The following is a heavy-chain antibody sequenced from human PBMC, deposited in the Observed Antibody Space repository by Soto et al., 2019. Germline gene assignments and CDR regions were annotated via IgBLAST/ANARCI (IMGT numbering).Heavy chain of an antibody. J-gene: IGHJ5*02. Sequence: PSETLSLTCAVSGYSISSGYYWGWIRQPPGKGLEWIGSIYHSGSTYYNPSLKSRVTISVDTSKNQFSLKLSSVTAADTAVYYCARGAWDDYGDLHTRREWFDPWGQGTLVTVSS. CDR2: IYHSGST. CDR1: GYSISSGYY. D-gene: IGHD4-17*01. V-gene: IGHV4-38-2*01. CDR3: ARGAWDDYGDLHTRREWFDP.